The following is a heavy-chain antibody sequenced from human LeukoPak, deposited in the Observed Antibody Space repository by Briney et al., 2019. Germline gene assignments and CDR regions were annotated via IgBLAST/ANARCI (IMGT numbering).Heavy chain of an antibody. D-gene: IGHD6-13*01. V-gene: IGHV4-30-2*01. J-gene: IGHJ4*02. CDR3: AREMRKQPIDY. CDR2: IYHSGST. Sequence: PSQALSLTCTVSGGSISSGSYYWSWIRQPPGKGLEWIGYIYHSGSTYYNPSLKSRVTISVDRSKNQFSLKLSSVTAADTAVYYCAREMRKQPIDYWGQGTLVTVSS. CDR1: GGSISSGSYY.